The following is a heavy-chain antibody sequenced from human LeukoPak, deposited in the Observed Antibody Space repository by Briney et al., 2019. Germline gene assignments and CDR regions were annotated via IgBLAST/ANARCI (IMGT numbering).Heavy chain of an antibody. CDR2: ISNDGNNK. Sequence: GGSLRLSCAASGFTFSNYAMHWVSQAPGKGLEWVAVISNDGNNKYYADSVKGRFTISRDNSKNSLYLQMNSLRAEDTAVYYCARKAKAGAGIGIDYWGQGTLVTVSS. D-gene: IGHD6-19*01. J-gene: IGHJ4*02. V-gene: IGHV3-30-3*01. CDR3: ARKAKAGAGIGIDY. CDR1: GFTFSNYA.